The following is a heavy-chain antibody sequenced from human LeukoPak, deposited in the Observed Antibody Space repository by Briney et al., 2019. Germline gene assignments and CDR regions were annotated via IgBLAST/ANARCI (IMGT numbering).Heavy chain of an antibody. CDR3: ARESGYVWGTYRTYYFDF. J-gene: IGHJ4*02. D-gene: IGHD3-16*02. CDR1: GFTFSSYE. CDR2: ISSSVSTI. V-gene: IGHV3-48*03. Sequence: GRSLRLSCAASGFTFSSYEMNWVRQAPGKGLEWVSYISSSVSTIYYADSVKGRFTISRDNARNSLYLQLNSLRAEDTAVYYCARESGYVWGTYRTYYFDFWGQGTLVTVSS.